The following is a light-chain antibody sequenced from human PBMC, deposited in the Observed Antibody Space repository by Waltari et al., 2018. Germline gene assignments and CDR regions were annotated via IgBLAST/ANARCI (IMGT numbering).Light chain of an antibody. CDR2: RNN. CDR1: SSNIGSNY. CDR3: AAWDDSLSGSYV. Sequence: QSVLTQPPSASGTPGQRVTISCSGSSSNIGSNYVYWYQQLPGTTPKRLIYRNNQRPSGVPDRFSGSKSGTSASLAISGLRSEDEADYYCAAWDDSLSGSYVFGTGTKVTVL. J-gene: IGLJ1*01. V-gene: IGLV1-47*01.